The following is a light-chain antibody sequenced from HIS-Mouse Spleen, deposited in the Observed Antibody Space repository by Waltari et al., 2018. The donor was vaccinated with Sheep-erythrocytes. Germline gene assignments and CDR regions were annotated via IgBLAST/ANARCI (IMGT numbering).Light chain of an antibody. J-gene: IGLJ2*01. CDR2: DVS. V-gene: IGLV2-14*03. CDR3: SSYTSSSTLVV. Sequence: QSALTQPASVSGSPGQSITIPCTGSSRDVGGDHYVSVYQQHPGKAPKRMIYDVSNRPSGVSNRFSGSKSGNTASLTISGLQAEDEADYYCSSYTSSSTLVVFGGGTKLTVL. CDR1: SRDVGGDHY.